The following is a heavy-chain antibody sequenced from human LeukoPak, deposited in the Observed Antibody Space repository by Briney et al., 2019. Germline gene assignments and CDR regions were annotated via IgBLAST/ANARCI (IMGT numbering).Heavy chain of an antibody. CDR3: ARERGYSYVLNWFDP. V-gene: IGHV1-3*01. CDR2: INAGNGNT. J-gene: IGHJ5*02. Sequence: ASVKVSCKASGYTFTSYAMHWVRQAPGQRLERMGWINAGNGNTKYSQKFQGRVTITSATSASTAYMELRSLRSEDTAVYYCARERGYSYVLNWFDPWGQGTLVTVSS. CDR1: GYTFTSYA. D-gene: IGHD5-18*01.